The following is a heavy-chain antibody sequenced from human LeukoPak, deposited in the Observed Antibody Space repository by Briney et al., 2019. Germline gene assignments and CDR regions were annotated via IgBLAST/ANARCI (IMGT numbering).Heavy chain of an antibody. CDR3: AREMVGYCSGGSCWNYFDY. CDR1: GFTVSSNY. J-gene: IGHJ4*02. Sequence: GGSLRLSCAASGFTVSSNYMSRVRQAPGKGLEWVSVIYSGGSTYYADSVKGRFTISRDNSKNTLYLQMNSLRAEDTAVYYCAREMVGYCSGGSCWNYFDYWGQGTLVTVSS. CDR2: IYSGGST. V-gene: IGHV3-66*02. D-gene: IGHD2-15*01.